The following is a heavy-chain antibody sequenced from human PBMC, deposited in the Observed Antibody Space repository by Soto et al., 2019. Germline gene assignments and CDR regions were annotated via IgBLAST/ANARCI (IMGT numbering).Heavy chain of an antibody. Sequence: GWSLRLSCAASGFTFSSYGMHWVRQAPGKGLEWVAVISYDGSNKYYADSVKGRFTISRDNSKNTLYLQMNSLRAEDTAVYYCAKSLAVAGTMDYWGQGTLVTVSS. CDR2: ISYDGSNK. CDR1: GFTFSSYG. V-gene: IGHV3-30*18. J-gene: IGHJ4*02. CDR3: AKSLAVAGTMDY. D-gene: IGHD6-19*01.